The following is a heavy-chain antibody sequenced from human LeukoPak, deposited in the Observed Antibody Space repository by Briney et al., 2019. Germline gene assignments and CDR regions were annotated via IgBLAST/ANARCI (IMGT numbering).Heavy chain of an antibody. CDR3: ARGPYCSGGSCYIEYYYYGMDV. D-gene: IGHD2-15*01. J-gene: IGHJ6*02. CDR1: GGTFSSYA. V-gene: IGHV1-69*13. CDR2: IIPIFGTA. Sequence: ASVKVSCKASGGTFSSYAISWVRQAPGQGLEWMGGIIPIFGTANYAQKFQGTVTITADESTSTAYMELSSLRSEDTAVYYCARGPYCSGGSCYIEYYYYGMDVWGQGTTVTVSS.